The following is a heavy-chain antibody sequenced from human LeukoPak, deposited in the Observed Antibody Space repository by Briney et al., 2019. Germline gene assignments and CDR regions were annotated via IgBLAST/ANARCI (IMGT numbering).Heavy chain of an antibody. V-gene: IGHV3-30*03. Sequence: GGSLRLSCAASGFTFSTYGMHWVRQAPGKGLEWVAVISYDGSNKYYADSVKGRFTISRDNSKNTLFLQMNSLRAEDTAVYYCARVDYWGQGTLVTVSS. CDR2: ISYDGSNK. CDR1: GFTFSTYG. J-gene: IGHJ4*02. CDR3: ARVDY.